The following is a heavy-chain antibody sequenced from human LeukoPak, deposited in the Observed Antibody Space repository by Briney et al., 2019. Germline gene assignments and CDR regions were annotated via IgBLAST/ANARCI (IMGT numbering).Heavy chain of an antibody. CDR1: GFTFDDYA. V-gene: IGHV3-9*01. Sequence: PGGSLRPSCAASGFTFDDYAMHWVRHAPGKGLEWVSGISWNSGSIGYADSVKGRFTISRDNAKNTLYLQMSSLRAEDTAVYYCAKDHTVAGSLDYWGQGTLVTVSS. J-gene: IGHJ4*02. CDR2: ISWNSGSI. CDR3: AKDHTVAGSLDY. D-gene: IGHD6-19*01.